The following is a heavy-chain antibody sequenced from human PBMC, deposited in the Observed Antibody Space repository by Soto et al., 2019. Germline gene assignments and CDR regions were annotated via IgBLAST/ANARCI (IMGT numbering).Heavy chain of an antibody. CDR1: GYTFTSYG. CDR2: ISAYNGNT. D-gene: IGHD2-2*01. J-gene: IGHJ4*02. Sequence: ASVKVSSKASGYTFTSYGISWVRQAPGQGIEWMGWISAYNGNTNYAQKLQGRVTMTTDTSTSTGYMELRSLRSDDTAVYYCARGEHCSSTSCYFHWGQGPLVTVSS. CDR3: ARGEHCSSTSCYFH. V-gene: IGHV1-18*01.